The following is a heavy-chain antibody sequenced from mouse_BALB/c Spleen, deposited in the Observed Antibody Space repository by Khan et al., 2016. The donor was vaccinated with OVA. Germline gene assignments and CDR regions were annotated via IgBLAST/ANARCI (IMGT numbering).Heavy chain of an antibody. V-gene: IGHV1S81*02. Sequence: QVQLQQSGAELVKPGASVKLSCKASGYTFTSYYMYWVKQRPGQGLEWIGGINPSDGGTNFNEKFKSKATLTVDKSSSTAYMQLSSLTSEDSAVYYCTRSGWAAFAYWGQGTLDTVSA. CDR1: GYTFTSYY. J-gene: IGHJ3*01. D-gene: IGHD1-1*02. CDR2: INPSDGGT. CDR3: TRSGWAAFAY.